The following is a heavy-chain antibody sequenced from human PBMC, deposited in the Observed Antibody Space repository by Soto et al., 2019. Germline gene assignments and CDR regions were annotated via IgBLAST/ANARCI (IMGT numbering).Heavy chain of an antibody. Sequence: QVQLVESGGGVVQPGRSLRLSCAASGFTVSSYGMHWVRQAPGKGLEWVAVISRDGGTKYYADSVKGRFTISRDNSRNTLFLEVNSLRGDDMAVYYCTGGVASGYWGQGTLVTVSS. D-gene: IGHD2-8*02. V-gene: IGHV3-30*03. CDR3: TGGVASGY. J-gene: IGHJ4*02. CDR1: GFTVSSYG. CDR2: ISRDGGTK.